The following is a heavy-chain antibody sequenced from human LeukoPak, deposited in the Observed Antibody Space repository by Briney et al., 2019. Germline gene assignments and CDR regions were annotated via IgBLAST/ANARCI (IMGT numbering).Heavy chain of an antibody. D-gene: IGHD6-13*01. Sequence: PSETLSLTCTVSGGSISSGSYYWSWIRQPPGKGLEWIGYIYYSGSTNYNPSLKSRVTISVDTSKNQFSLKLSSVTAADTAVYYCARSAAFDYWGQGTLVTVSS. J-gene: IGHJ4*02. CDR3: ARSAAFDY. CDR2: IYYSGST. CDR1: GGSISSGSYY. V-gene: IGHV4-61*01.